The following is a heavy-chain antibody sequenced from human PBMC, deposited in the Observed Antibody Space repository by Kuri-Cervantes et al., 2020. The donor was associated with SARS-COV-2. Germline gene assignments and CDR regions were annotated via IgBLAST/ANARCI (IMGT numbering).Heavy chain of an antibody. J-gene: IGHJ6*02. D-gene: IGHD2-15*01. CDR3: ARAFVVVVAAWRTGMDV. V-gene: IGHV3-30*03. CDR1: GFTFISTA. Sequence: LSLTCAASGFTFISTAMHWVRQAPGKGLEWVAVISYDGSTKYYADSVKGRFTISRDNSKDTLSLQMNSLRAEDTAVYYCARAFVVVVAAWRTGMDVWGQGTTVTVSS. CDR2: ISYDGSTK.